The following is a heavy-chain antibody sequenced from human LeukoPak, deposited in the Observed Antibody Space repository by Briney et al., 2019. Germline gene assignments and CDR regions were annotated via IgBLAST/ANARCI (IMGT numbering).Heavy chain of an antibody. CDR2: MNPNSGNT. V-gene: IGHV1-8*01. CDR3: ARGGAVAGYYYYYYMDV. D-gene: IGHD6-19*01. Sequence: PVASVKVSCKSSGYTFTSYDINWVRQAPGQGLEWMGWMNPNSGNTGYAQKFQGRVTMTRNTSISTAYMELSSLRSEDTAVYYCARGGAVAGYYYYYYMDVWGKGTTVTVSS. CDR1: GYTFTSYD. J-gene: IGHJ6*03.